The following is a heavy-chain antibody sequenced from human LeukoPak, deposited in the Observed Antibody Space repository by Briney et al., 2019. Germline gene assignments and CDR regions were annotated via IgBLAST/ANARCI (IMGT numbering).Heavy chain of an antibody. Sequence: ASVKVSCKASGYNFTTFYLHWVRQAPGQGLEWMGIINPKNGATSYAQKLQGRVTIIRDMSTSTVFMELSSLRSEDTAVYYCATQGYAQGLTTPFDYWGQGTLLTVSS. CDR3: ATQGYAQGLTTPFDY. V-gene: IGHV1-46*04. D-gene: IGHD3-22*01. CDR1: GYNFTTFY. J-gene: IGHJ4*02. CDR2: INPKNGAT.